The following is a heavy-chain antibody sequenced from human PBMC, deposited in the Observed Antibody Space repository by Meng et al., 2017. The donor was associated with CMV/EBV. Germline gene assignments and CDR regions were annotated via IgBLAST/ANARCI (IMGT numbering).Heavy chain of an antibody. CDR1: GFTFSDYY. J-gene: IGHJ4*02. CDR2: ISSSSTI. V-gene: IGHV3-69-1*01. Sequence: GGSLRLSCAASGFTFSDYYMNWVRQAPGKGLEWVSSISSSSTIYYADSVKGRFTISRDNAKNSLYLQMNSLRAEDTAVYYCARAGKDWVGRTVYYDYWGQGTLVTVSS. CDR3: ARAGKDWVGRTVYYDY. D-gene: IGHD2-15*01.